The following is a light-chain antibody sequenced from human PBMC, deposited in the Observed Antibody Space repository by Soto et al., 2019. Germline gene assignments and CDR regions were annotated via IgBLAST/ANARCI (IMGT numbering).Light chain of an antibody. CDR2: DTS. J-gene: IGKJ5*01. V-gene: IGKV3-11*01. CDR3: QQRSNWPPIT. Sequence: FVLTHSPATLSVSPGERATLCCRSSQSVSSYLAWYQQKPGQAPRLLIYDTSNRATGVPARFSGSGSGTDFTLTISSLEPEDFAVYYCQQRSNWPPITFGQGTRLEIK. CDR1: QSVSSY.